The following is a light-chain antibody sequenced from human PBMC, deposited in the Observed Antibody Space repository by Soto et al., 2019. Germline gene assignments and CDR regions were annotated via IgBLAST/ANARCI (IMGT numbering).Light chain of an antibody. CDR1: SSNIGSNT. J-gene: IGLJ2*01. CDR2: SNN. Sequence: QSVLTQPPSASGTPGQRVTISCSGSSSNIGSNTVNWYQQLPGTAPKLLIYSNNQRPSGVLDRLSGSKYGTSAALAISGIQSADEADYYCAAWDDSLNGVVFGGGTKLTVL. V-gene: IGLV1-44*01. CDR3: AAWDDSLNGVV.